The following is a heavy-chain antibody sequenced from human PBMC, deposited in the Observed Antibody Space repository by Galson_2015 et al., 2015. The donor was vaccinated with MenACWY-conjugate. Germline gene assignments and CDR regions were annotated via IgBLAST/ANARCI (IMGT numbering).Heavy chain of an antibody. V-gene: IGHV3-53*01. CDR3: ASDRSLGWLYY. D-gene: IGHD3-3*01. J-gene: IGHJ4*02. Sequence: SLRLSCAASGLTVTSHYMSWVRQAPGKGLEWVSIIYNDGTTYYADSVKGRFTISRDNSKNMFYLQMDSLRAEETAVYYCASDRSLGWLYYWGQGALVSVSS. CDR2: IYNDGTT. CDR1: GLTVTSHY.